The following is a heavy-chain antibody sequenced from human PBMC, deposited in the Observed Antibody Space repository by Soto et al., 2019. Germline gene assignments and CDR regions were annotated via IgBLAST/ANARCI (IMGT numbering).Heavy chain of an antibody. CDR1: GGSIISSSYY. Sequence: SETLSLTCTVSGGSIISSSYYWGWIRQPPGKGLEWIGSIYYSGSTYYNPSLKSRVTISVDTSKNQFSLKLSSVTAADTAVYYCARDQGGFDYWGQGTLVTVSS. CDR2: IYYSGST. CDR3: ARDQGGFDY. V-gene: IGHV4-39*02. J-gene: IGHJ4*02.